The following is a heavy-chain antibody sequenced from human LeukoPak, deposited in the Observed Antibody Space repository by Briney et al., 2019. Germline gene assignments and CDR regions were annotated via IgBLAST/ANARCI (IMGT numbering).Heavy chain of an antibody. Sequence: ASVKVSCKASGYTFTGYDINWVRQATGQGLEWVGWMNPNSGNTNYAQKLQGRVTMTTDTSTSTAYMELRSLRSDDTAVYYCARGIVRQQLVRGANWFDPWGQGTLVTVSS. V-gene: IGHV1-18*01. CDR1: GYTFTGYD. CDR2: MNPNSGNT. D-gene: IGHD6-13*01. CDR3: ARGIVRQQLVRGANWFDP. J-gene: IGHJ5*02.